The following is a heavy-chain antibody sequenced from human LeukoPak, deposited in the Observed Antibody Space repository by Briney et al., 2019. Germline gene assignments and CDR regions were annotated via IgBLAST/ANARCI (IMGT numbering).Heavy chain of an antibody. Sequence: GRSLRLSCAASGFTFSSYALHWVRQAPGKGLEWVASVKQDVNEKYYVDSVKGRFTISRDNAKNSLFLQMNSLRVEDTAVYYCARGPPYGTLSEYFDYWGQGTLVTVSS. CDR3: ARGPPYGTLSEYFDY. CDR2: VKQDVNEK. J-gene: IGHJ4*02. D-gene: IGHD3-10*01. V-gene: IGHV3-7*01. CDR1: GFTFSSYA.